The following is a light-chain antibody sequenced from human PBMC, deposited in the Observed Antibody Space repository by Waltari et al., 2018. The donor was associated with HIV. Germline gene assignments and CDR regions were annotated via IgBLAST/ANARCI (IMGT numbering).Light chain of an antibody. Sequence: DIQMTQSPSTLSASVGDRVTITCRASQSISSWLAWYQQKPGKVPKLLIYKASSLETGVPSRFSGSGSGTEFTLTISSLQPDDCATYYCQHYNTYPWTFGQGTKVEIK. J-gene: IGKJ1*01. V-gene: IGKV1-5*03. CDR2: KAS. CDR1: QSISSW. CDR3: QHYNTYPWT.